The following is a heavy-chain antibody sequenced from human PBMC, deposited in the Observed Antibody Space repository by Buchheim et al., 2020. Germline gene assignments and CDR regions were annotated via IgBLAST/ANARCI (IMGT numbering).Heavy chain of an antibody. Sequence: QVQLVESGGGVVQPGRSLRLSCAASGFTFSSYGMHWVRQAPGKGLEWVAVISYDGSNKYYADSVKGRFTISRDNSKNTLYLQMNSLGAEDTAVYYCTKDLNSVAVDYWGQGTL. CDR2: ISYDGSNK. CDR3: TKDLNSVAVDY. V-gene: IGHV3-30*18. D-gene: IGHD6-19*01. J-gene: IGHJ4*02. CDR1: GFTFSSYG.